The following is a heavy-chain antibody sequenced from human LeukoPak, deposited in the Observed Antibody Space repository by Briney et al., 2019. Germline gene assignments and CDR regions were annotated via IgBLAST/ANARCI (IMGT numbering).Heavy chain of an antibody. CDR1: GYTFTGYY. Sequence: GASVKVSCKASGYTFTGYYMHWVRQAPGQGLEWMGWINPNSGGTNYAQKFQGRVTMTRDTSISTAYMELSRLRSDDTAVYYCARVYDSSGYYPSGFDCWGQGTLVTVSS. CDR2: INPNSGGT. V-gene: IGHV1-2*02. D-gene: IGHD3-22*01. CDR3: ARVYDSSGYYPSGFDC. J-gene: IGHJ4*02.